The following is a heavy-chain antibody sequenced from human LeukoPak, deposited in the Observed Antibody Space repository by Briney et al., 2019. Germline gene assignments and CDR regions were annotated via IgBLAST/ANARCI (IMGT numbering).Heavy chain of an antibody. CDR3: ARAGYSYGYAY. Sequence: MSSETLSLTCTVSGGSISSYYWSWIRQPPGKGLEWIGYIYYSGSTNYSPSLKSRVTISVDTSKNQFSLKLSSVTAADTAVYYCARAGYSYGYAYWGQGTLVTVSS. V-gene: IGHV4-59*01. CDR2: IYYSGST. D-gene: IGHD5-18*01. J-gene: IGHJ4*02. CDR1: GGSISSYY.